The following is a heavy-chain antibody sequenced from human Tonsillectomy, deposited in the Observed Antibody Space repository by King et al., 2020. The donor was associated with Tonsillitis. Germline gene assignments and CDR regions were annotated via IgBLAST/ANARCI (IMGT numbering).Heavy chain of an antibody. Sequence: QLVESGGGVVQPGRSLRLSCAASGFTFSSYGMHWVRQAPGKGLEWVAVISYDGSNKYYADSVKGRFTISRDNSKNTLYLQMNSLRAEDTAVYYCAKDVVGYCSGGSCYSYYGMDVWGQGTAVTVSS. J-gene: IGHJ6*02. CDR3: AKDVVGYCSGGSCYSYYGMDV. D-gene: IGHD2-15*01. CDR2: ISYDGSNK. CDR1: GFTFSSYG. V-gene: IGHV3-30*18.